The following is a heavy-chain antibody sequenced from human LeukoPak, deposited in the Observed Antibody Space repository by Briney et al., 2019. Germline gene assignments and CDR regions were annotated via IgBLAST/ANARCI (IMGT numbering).Heavy chain of an antibody. Sequence: GASVKVSCKASGYTFTSYGINWVRQAPGQGLEWMGWISAYNSNTHYAQKLQGRVTMTTDTSTSTAYMEVRSLRSDDTAVYYCARETNYYGSSGYYKSWGQGTLVTVSS. CDR2: ISAYNSNT. J-gene: IGHJ4*02. V-gene: IGHV1-18*01. CDR1: GYTFTSYG. CDR3: ARETNYYGSSGYYKS. D-gene: IGHD3-22*01.